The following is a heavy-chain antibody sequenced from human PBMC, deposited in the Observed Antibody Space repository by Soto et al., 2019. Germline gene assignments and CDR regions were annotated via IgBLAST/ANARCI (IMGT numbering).Heavy chain of an antibody. J-gene: IGHJ4*02. CDR1: GFTFSSYA. Sequence: PGGSLRLSCAASGFTFSSYAMSWVRQAPGKGLEWVSAISGSGGGTYYADSVKGRFTISRDNSKNTLYLQMNSLRAEDTAVYSCAKAWMDNALQRYFDHWGQGTLVSVSS. V-gene: IGHV3-23*01. CDR2: ISGSGGGT. D-gene: IGHD5-12*01. CDR3: AKAWMDNALQRYFDH.